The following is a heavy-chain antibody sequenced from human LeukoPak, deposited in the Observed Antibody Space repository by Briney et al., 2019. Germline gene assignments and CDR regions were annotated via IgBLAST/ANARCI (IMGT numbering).Heavy chain of an antibody. Sequence: SETLSLTCTVSGGSISSYYWSWIRQPPGKGLEWIGYIYYTGSTNYNPSLKSRVTMSLDTSKNQFSLKLTSVTAADTAVYYCARDGDPKDYYYYYMDVWGKGTTVTVSS. J-gene: IGHJ6*03. CDR3: ARDGDPKDYYYYYMDV. V-gene: IGHV4-59*01. CDR1: GGSISSYY. D-gene: IGHD7-27*01. CDR2: IYYTGST.